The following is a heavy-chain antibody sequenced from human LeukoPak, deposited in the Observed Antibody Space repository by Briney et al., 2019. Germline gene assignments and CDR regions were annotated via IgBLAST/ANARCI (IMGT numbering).Heavy chain of an antibody. D-gene: IGHD6-13*01. J-gene: IGHJ4*02. V-gene: IGHV4-39*07. CDR3: ARDPVAGTGTDS. CDR2: VYYTATT. Sequence: SEPLSLTCSVSGDSITNINYYWGWIRQPPGKGLELIATVYYTATTYSIPSLPSRVTITVDSSKKEVSLKVTTVTATDAAVYYCARDPVAGTGTDSWGQGTLVTVSS. CDR1: GDSITNINYY.